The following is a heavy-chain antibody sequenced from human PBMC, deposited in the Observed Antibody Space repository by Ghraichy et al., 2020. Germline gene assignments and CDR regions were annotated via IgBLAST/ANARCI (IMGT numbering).Heavy chain of an antibody. D-gene: IGHD3-10*01. Sequence: LSLTCAASGFTFSSYSMNWVRQAPGKGLEWVSYISSSSSTIYYADSVKGRFTISRDNAKNSLYLQMNSLRAEDTAVYYCARTVLLWFGELLHNWFDPWGQGTLVTVSS. V-gene: IGHV3-48*01. CDR2: ISSSSSTI. J-gene: IGHJ5*02. CDR3: ARTVLLWFGELLHNWFDP. CDR1: GFTFSSYS.